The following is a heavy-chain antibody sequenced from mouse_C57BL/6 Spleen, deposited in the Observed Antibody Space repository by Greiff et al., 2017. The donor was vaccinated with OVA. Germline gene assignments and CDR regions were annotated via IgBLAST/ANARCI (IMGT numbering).Heavy chain of an antibody. D-gene: IGHD2-2*01. CDR1: GFSLTSYG. CDR3: ARGRYGYDSYAMDY. CDR2: IWSGGST. Sequence: QVQLQQSGPGLVQPSQSLSITCTVSGFSLTSYGVHWVRQSPGKGLEWLGVIWSGGSTDYNAAFISRLSISKDNSKSQVFFKMNNLQADDTAIDYCARGRYGYDSYAMDYWGQGTSVTVSS. V-gene: IGHV2-2*01. J-gene: IGHJ4*01.